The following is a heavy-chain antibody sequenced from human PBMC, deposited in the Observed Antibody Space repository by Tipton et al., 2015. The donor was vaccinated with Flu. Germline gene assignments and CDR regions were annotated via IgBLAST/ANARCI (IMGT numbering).Heavy chain of an antibody. CDR2: IYYSGST. CDR1: GDSITIGDYY. CDR3: ARAYGSVSYYNVAY. Sequence: TLSLTCTVSGDSITIGDYYWSWIRQHPGKALEWIGHIYYSGSTHHNPSLKSRVTMSVETSKNQFALKLSSVTAADTAVYYCARAYGSVSYYNVAYWGQGTLVTVST. V-gene: IGHV4-31*03. J-gene: IGHJ4*02. D-gene: IGHD3-10*01.